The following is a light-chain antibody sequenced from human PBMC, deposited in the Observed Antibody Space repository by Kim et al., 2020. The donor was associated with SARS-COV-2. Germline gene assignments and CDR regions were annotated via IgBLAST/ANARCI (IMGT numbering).Light chain of an antibody. J-gene: IGKJ1*01. V-gene: IGKV3-20*01. CDR2: GAS. Sequence: DIVLMQSPGTLSLSPGERATLSCRASQSVSSSYLAWYQQKPGQAPRLLISGASSRATGMPDRFSGSGSGTDFTLTISRLEPEDFAVYYCHQYGGSSTFGQGTKVDIK. CDR3: HQYGGSST. CDR1: QSVSSSY.